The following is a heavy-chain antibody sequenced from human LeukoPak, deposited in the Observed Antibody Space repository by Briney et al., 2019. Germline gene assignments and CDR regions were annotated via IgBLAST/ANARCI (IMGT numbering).Heavy chain of an antibody. J-gene: IGHJ6*03. Sequence: PSETLSLTCTVSGGSISSYYWSWIRQPPGKGLEWIGYIYYSGSTNYNPSLKSRVTISVDTSKNQFSLKLSSVTAADTAVYYCARGILEWYGRMKWWYMDVWGKGTTVTVSS. V-gene: IGHV4-59*01. CDR3: ARGILEWYGRMKWWYMDV. CDR1: GGSISSYY. CDR2: IYYSGST. D-gene: IGHD3-3*01.